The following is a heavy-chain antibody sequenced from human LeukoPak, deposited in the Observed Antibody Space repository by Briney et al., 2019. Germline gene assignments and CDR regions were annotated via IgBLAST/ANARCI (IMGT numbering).Heavy chain of an antibody. D-gene: IGHD6-13*01. V-gene: IGHV4-4*02. Sequence: PSGTLSLTCAVSGGSISSSNWWSWVRQPPGKGLEWIGEIYHSGSTNYSPSLKSRVTISVDKSKNQFSLKLSSVTAADTAVYYCARSASSSWHVRWFDPWGQGTLVTVSS. CDR2: IYHSGST. CDR1: GGSISSSNW. J-gene: IGHJ5*02. CDR3: ARSASSSWHVRWFDP.